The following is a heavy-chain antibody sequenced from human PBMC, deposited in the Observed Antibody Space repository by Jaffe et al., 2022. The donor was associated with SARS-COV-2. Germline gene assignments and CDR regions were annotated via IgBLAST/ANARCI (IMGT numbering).Heavy chain of an antibody. CDR1: GFSLSTSGVG. J-gene: IGHJ4*02. Sequence: QITLKESGPTLVKPTQTLTLTCTFSGFSLSTSGVGVGWIRQPPGKALEWLALIYWDDDKRYSPSLKSRLTITKDTSKNQVVLTMTNMDPVDTATYYCAHTPPRETTVTLRNNYFDYWGQGTLVTVSS. V-gene: IGHV2-5*02. CDR2: IYWDDDK. D-gene: IGHD4-17*01. CDR3: AHTPPRETTVTLRNNYFDY.